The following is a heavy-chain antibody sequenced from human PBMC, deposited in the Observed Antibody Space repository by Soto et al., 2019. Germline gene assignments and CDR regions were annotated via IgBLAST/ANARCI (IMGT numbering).Heavy chain of an antibody. J-gene: IGHJ4*02. CDR2: ISAYNGNT. D-gene: IGHD6-13*01. V-gene: IGHV1-18*01. CDR3: ARDGSSSSALQDFDY. Sequence: GASVKVSCKASGYTFTSYGISWVRQAPGQGLEWMGWISAYNGNTNYAQKLQGRVTMTTDTSTSTAYMELRSLRSDDTAVYYCARDGSSSSALQDFDYWGQGTLVTVSS. CDR1: GYTFTSYG.